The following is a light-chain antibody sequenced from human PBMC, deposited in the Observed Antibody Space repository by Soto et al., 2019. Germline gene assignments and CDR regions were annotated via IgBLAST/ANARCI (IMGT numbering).Light chain of an antibody. CDR1: QSIARTY. V-gene: IGKV3-20*01. CDR2: DIS. CDR3: QQYGYSPIT. Sequence: EVVLTQSPGTLSLSPGERAILSCRASQSIARTYLAWYQQKPGQAPRLLIYDISTRATGIPDRFSASGSGTDFTLTISGLETEDFAVYYCQQYGYSPITFGQGTRLEIK. J-gene: IGKJ5*01.